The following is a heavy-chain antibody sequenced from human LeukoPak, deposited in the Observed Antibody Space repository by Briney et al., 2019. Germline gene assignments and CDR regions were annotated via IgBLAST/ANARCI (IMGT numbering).Heavy chain of an antibody. V-gene: IGHV3-53*01. CDR2: IYSGGST. CDR1: GSTVSSSY. D-gene: IGHD6-13*01. Sequence: GGSLRLSCAASGSTVSSSYMSWVRQAPGKGLEWVSVIYSGGSTYYADSVKGRFTISRDNSKNTLYLQMNSLRAEDTAVYYCARAGSSVFDYWGQGTLVTVSS. CDR3: ARAGSSVFDY. J-gene: IGHJ4*02.